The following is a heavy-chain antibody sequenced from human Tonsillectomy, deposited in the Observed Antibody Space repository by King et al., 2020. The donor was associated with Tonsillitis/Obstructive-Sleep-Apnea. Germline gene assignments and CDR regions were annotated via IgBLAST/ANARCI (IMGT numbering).Heavy chain of an antibody. CDR3: ALTTVTTPWGYYFDY. Sequence: QLVQSGGGLIQPGGSLRLSCAASGFTFSIYNMNWVRQAPGKGLEWVSYITSDNSSMYYADSVKGRFTISRDNAKNSLYLQMNSLRDGDTAVYYCALTTVTTPWGYYFDYWGQGTLVTVSS. D-gene: IGHD4-11*01. V-gene: IGHV3-48*02. CDR2: ITSDNSSM. CDR1: GFTFSIYN. J-gene: IGHJ4*02.